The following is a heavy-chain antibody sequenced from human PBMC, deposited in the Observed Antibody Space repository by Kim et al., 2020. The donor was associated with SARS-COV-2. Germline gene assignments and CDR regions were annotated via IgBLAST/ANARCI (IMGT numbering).Heavy chain of an antibody. CDR1: GFTFSSYG. V-gene: IGHV3-33*01. Sequence: GGSLRLSCAASGFTFSSYGMHWVRQAPGKGLEWVAVIWYDGSNKYYADSVKGRFTISRDNSKNTLYLQMNSLRAEDTAVYYCARVAYYGSGSYINYYYYGMDVWGQGTTVTVSS. CDR2: IWYDGSNK. J-gene: IGHJ6*02. CDR3: ARVAYYGSGSYINYYYYGMDV. D-gene: IGHD3-10*01.